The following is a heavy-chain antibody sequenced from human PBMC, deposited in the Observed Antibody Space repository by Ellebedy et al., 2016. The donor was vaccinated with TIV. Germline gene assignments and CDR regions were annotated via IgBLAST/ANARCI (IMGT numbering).Heavy chain of an antibody. CDR3: ARVHGAYDSSGYYLWVYYFDY. J-gene: IGHJ4*02. CDR1: GGSISSYY. Sequence: SETLSLTXTVPGGSISSYYWSWIRQPPGKGLEWIGYIYYSGSTNYNPSLKSRVTISVDTSKNQFSLKLSSVTAADTAVYYCARVHGAYDSSGYYLWVYYFDYWGQGTLVTVSS. CDR2: IYYSGST. D-gene: IGHD3-22*01. V-gene: IGHV4-59*01.